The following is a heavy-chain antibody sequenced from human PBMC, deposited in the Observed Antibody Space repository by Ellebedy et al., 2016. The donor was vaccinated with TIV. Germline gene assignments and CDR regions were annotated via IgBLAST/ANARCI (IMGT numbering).Heavy chain of an antibody. V-gene: IGHV3-43*02. CDR2: ISGDGGST. J-gene: IGHJ6*02. D-gene: IGHD3-9*01. CDR3: AKDVGPNFDWLLNYYYYGMDV. Sequence: GESLKISCAASGFTFDDYAMHWVRQAPGKGLEWVSLISGDGGSTYYVDSVKGRFTISRDNSKNSLYLQMNSLRTEDTALYYCAKDVGPNFDWLLNYYYYGMDVWGQGTTVTVSS. CDR1: GFTFDDYA.